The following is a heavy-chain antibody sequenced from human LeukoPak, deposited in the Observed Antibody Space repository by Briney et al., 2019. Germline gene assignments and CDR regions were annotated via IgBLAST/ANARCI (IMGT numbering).Heavy chain of an antibody. CDR1: GFTFSSYS. CDR2: ISSSSSYI. CDR3: ARDRDGYTRDAFDI. Sequence: GGSLRLSCAASGFTFSSYSMNWVRQAPGKGLEWVSSISSSSSYIYYADSVKGRFTISRDNAKNSLYLQMNSLRAEDTAVYYCARDRDGYTRDAFDIWGQGTMVTVSS. V-gene: IGHV3-21*01. J-gene: IGHJ3*02. D-gene: IGHD5-24*01.